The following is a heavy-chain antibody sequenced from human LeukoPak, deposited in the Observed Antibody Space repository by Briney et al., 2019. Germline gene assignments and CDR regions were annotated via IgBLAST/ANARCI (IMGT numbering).Heavy chain of an antibody. J-gene: IGHJ4*02. CDR2: IMPDASQT. CDR1: GFTLSSYW. CDR3: ARAASYSRTRPIDY. Sequence: PGGSLRLSCAASGFTLSSYWMSWVRQAPGKGLEWVAKIMPDASQTSYVDAAKGRLTMSRDTSKSSLYLQMKSLRADNTAVYYCARAASYSRTRPIDYWGQGTLVTVSS. V-gene: IGHV3-7*01. D-gene: IGHD6-6*01.